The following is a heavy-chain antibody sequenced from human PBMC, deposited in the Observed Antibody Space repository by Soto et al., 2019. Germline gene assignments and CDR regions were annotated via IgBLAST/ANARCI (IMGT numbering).Heavy chain of an antibody. J-gene: IGHJ4*02. Sequence: LSLTCTVSGGSISSGGYYWSWIRQHPGKGLEWIGYIYYSGSTYYNPSLKSRVTISVDTSKNQFSLKLSSVTAADTAVYYCARGDAYDYVWGSYRYGPVLFDYWGQGTLVTVSS. V-gene: IGHV4-31*03. CDR3: ARGDAYDYVWGSYRYGPVLFDY. CDR1: GGSISSGGYY. D-gene: IGHD3-16*02. CDR2: IYYSGST.